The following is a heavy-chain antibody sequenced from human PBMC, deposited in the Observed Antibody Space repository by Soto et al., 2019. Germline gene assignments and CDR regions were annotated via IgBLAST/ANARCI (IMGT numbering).Heavy chain of an antibody. CDR3: AHSPIRYYYGSGPWKH. CDR2: IYWDDDK. V-gene: IGHV2-5*02. CDR1: GFSLSTSGVG. D-gene: IGHD3-10*01. J-gene: IGHJ1*01. Sequence: QITLKESGPTLVKPTQTLTLTCTFSGFSLSTSGVGVGWIRQPPGKALEWLALIYWDDDKRYSPSLKSSRTIARDSAKNQVVLTMTHMDPVDTATYYCAHSPIRYYYGSGPWKHWGQGTLVTVFS.